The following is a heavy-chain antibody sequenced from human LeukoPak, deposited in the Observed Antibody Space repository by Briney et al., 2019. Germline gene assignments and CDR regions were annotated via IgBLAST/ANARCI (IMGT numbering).Heavy chain of an antibody. J-gene: IGHJ4*02. D-gene: IGHD4-17*01. CDR3: ARGDDYGDYGVDY. V-gene: IGHV3-48*04. CDR2: ISSSGSTI. CDR1: GFTFSSYA. Sequence: GGSLRLSCAASGFTFSSYAMSWVRQAPGKGLEWVSYISSSGSTIYYADSVKGRFTISRDNAKNSLYLQMNSLRAEDTAVYYCARGDDYGDYGVDYWGQGTLVTVSS.